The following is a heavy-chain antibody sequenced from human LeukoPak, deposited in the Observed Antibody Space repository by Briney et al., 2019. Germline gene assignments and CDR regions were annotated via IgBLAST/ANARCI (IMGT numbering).Heavy chain of an antibody. J-gene: IGHJ4*02. CDR3: ARQGRGSYYFDY. V-gene: IGHV3-53*01. Sequence: GGSLRLSCAASGFTVSSNYMSWVRQAPGKGLEWVSVIYSGGSTYYADSVKGRFTISRDNSKNTLYLQMNSLRAEDTAVYYRARQGRGSYYFDYWGQGTLVTVSS. CDR1: GFTVSSNY. CDR2: IYSGGST. D-gene: IGHD1-26*01.